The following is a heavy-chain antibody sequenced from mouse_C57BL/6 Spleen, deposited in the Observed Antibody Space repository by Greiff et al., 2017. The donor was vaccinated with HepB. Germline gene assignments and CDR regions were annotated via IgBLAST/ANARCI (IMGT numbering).Heavy chain of an antibody. CDR1: GFTFSDYY. Sequence: EVMLVESGGGLVQPGGSLKLSCAASGFTFSDYYMYWVRQTPEKRLEWVAYISNGGGSTYYPDTVKGRFTISRDNAKNTLYLQMSRLKSEDTAMYYCARRSTMSYYYAMDYWGQGTSVTVSS. CDR3: ARRSTMSYYYAMDY. V-gene: IGHV5-12*01. J-gene: IGHJ4*01. CDR2: ISNGGGST. D-gene: IGHD2-1*01.